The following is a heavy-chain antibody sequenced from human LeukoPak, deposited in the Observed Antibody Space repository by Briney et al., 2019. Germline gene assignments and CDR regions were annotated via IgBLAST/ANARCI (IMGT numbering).Heavy chain of an antibody. D-gene: IGHD2-21*01. CDR2: ISTDGGGT. CDR3: VKYHNSCYSV. Sequence: PGGSLRLSCSASGFTFNIYAMHWVRQAPGKGLEYVSAISTDGGGTYYADSVKGRFTISRENSKNTLYLQMSSLRTEDTAVYYCVKYHNSCYSVWGQGTLVGVSS. CDR1: GFTFNIYA. V-gene: IGHV3-64D*06. J-gene: IGHJ4*02.